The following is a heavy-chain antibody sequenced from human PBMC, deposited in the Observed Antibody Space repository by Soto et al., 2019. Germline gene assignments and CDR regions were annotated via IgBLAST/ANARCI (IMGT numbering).Heavy chain of an antibody. D-gene: IGHD3-10*01. J-gene: IGHJ6*03. V-gene: IGHV3-48*01. Sequence: HPGGSLRLSCAASGFTFSSYSMNWVRQAPGKGLEWVSYISSSSSTIYYADSVKGRFTISRDNAKNSLYLQMNSLRAEDTAVYYCARGGGYYGSGKSYYYMDVWGKGTTVTVSS. CDR1: GFTFSSYS. CDR2: ISSSSSTI. CDR3: ARGGGYYGSGKSYYYMDV.